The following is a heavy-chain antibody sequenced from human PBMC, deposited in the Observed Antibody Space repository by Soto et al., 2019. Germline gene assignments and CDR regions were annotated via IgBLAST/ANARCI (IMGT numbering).Heavy chain of an antibody. J-gene: IGHJ6*03. V-gene: IGHV6-1*01. CDR1: GDSVSSNIAA. D-gene: IGHD6-19*01. Sequence: PSQTLSLTCAISGDSVSSNIAAWNWIRQSPSRGLEWLGRTYYRSKWYNDYAVSVKSRITINPDTSKNQFSLQLNSVTPEDTAVFYCARWYSSGWYYYYYMDVWGKGTTVTVSS. CDR3: ARWYSSGWYYYYYMDV. CDR2: TYYRSKWYN.